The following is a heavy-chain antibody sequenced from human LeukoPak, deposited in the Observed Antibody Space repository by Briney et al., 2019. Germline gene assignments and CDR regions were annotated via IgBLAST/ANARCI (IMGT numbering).Heavy chain of an antibody. J-gene: IGHJ6*02. Sequence: PSETLSLTCTVSGGSISSYYWSWIRQPPGKGLEWIGYIYYSGSTNYNPSLKSRVTISVDTSKNQFSLKLNSVTAADTAVYYCATQGGYCSGGHCYSDYYYGMDVWGQGTTVTVSS. CDR1: GGSISSYY. CDR2: IYYSGST. CDR3: ATQGGYCSGGHCYSDYYYGMDV. D-gene: IGHD2-15*01. V-gene: IGHV4-59*12.